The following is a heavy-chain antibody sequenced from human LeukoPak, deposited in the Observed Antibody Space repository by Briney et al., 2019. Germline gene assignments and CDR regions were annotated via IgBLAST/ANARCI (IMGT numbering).Heavy chain of an antibody. J-gene: IGHJ4*02. V-gene: IGHV3-30*02. CDR3: ATQSITLVVVISPFDY. CDR1: GLTFSNFP. CDR2: IQDDGATT. D-gene: IGHD3-22*01. Sequence: GGSLRLSCAASGLTFSNFPMHWVRQAPGKGLEWVALIQDDGATTNYVDSVRGRFTISRDNSKSTVYPQMNSLKPDDTAVYYCATQSITLVVVISPFDYWGQGTLVTVSS.